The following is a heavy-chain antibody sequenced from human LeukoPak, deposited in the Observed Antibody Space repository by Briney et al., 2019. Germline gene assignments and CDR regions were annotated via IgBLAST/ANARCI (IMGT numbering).Heavy chain of an antibody. Sequence: KPSETLSLTCGVSGYSISSGYHWGWIRPPPGKGLEWLGNVFQSGSTYYNPSLKSRVTISGDTSKNQFSLKLSSVTAADTAVYYCARERSSSWFIEFWGQGILVAVSS. CDR2: VFQSGST. D-gene: IGHD6-13*01. J-gene: IGHJ4*02. CDR1: GYSISSGYH. V-gene: IGHV4-38-2*02. CDR3: ARERSSSWFIEF.